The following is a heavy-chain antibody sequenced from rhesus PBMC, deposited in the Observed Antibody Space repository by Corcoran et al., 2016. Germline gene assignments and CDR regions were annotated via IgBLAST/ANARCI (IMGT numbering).Heavy chain of an antibody. CDR1: GYSISRGDS. CDR3: ARARGSSELDY. D-gene: IGHD1-44*02. CDR2: ISGSIGST. J-gene: IGHJ4*01. V-gene: IGHV4-99*02. Sequence: QVQLQESGPGLVKPSETLSLTCAVSGYSISRGDSWGGIRHPPGKGLEYIGYISGSIGSTYYNPSLKSRVTISKDTSKNQFSLKLSSVTAADTAVYYCARARGSSELDYWGQGVLVTVSS.